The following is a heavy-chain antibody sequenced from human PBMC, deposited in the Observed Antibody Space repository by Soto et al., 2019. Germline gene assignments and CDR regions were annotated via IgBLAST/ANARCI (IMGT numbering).Heavy chain of an antibody. D-gene: IGHD2-15*01. CDR1: GFTVSSKY. CDR3: ARDDALCDGGRCSGIPLDV. J-gene: IGHJ6*03. CDR2: IQSGGTT. V-gene: IGHV3-66*01. Sequence: EVQLVESGGGLVQPGGSLRLSCAASGFTVSSKYMTWVRQAPGKGLEWVSLIQSGGTTYYADSVKGRFTISRDTSENTRHLPMTSLRVADTAVYYCARDDALCDGGRCSGIPLDVWGNGTTVHVSS.